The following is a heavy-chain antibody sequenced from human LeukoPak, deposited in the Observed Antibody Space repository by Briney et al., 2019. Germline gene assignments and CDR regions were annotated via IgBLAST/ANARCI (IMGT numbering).Heavy chain of an antibody. CDR3: ARSRSSFPYYYYMDV. CDR1: GYSFSSYW. Sequence: GESLKVSCKGSGYSFSSYWIVWVRQMPGKGLEWMGIIYPGDSDTRYSPSFQGQVTISADKSISTAYLQWSSLRASDTAIYYCARSRSSFPYYYYMDVWGEGTMVTVSS. CDR2: IYPGDSDT. V-gene: IGHV5-51*01. J-gene: IGHJ6*03.